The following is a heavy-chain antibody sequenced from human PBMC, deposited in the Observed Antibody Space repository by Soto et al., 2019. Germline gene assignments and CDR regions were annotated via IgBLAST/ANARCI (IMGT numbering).Heavy chain of an antibody. Sequence: EVQLVESGGGLVQPGGSLRLSCAASGFTFSSYSMNWVRQAPGKGLEWVSYISSTSSTIYYADSVKGRFTISRENAKNSLYLQMNSLRDEDTAVYYCARGWGCSGGSCSSDHWGQGTLVTVSS. CDR2: ISSTSSTI. CDR1: GFTFSSYS. V-gene: IGHV3-48*02. J-gene: IGHJ4*02. D-gene: IGHD2-15*01. CDR3: ARGWGCSGGSCSSDH.